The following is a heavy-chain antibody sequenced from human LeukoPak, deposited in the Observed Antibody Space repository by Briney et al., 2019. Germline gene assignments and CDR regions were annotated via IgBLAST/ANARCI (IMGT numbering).Heavy chain of an antibody. CDR2: IIPILGPA. J-gene: IGHJ4*02. V-gene: IGHV1-69*10. Sequence: SVKVSCKASGGTFSSDAISWVRQVPGQGLEWMGGIIPILGPANRAQKFLGRLTITADKSTSTAYMELSSLRSEDTAMYYCARGGTNDFWKDSWGQGTLVTVSS. CDR3: ARGGTNDFWKDS. CDR1: GGTFSSDA. D-gene: IGHD3/OR15-3a*01.